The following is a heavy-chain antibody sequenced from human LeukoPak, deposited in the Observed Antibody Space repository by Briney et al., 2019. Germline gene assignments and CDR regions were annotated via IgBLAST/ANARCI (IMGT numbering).Heavy chain of an antibody. CDR1: GFAFTRYS. CDR2: ITTSGGGT. D-gene: IGHD2-21*02. V-gene: IGHV3-23*01. CDR3: VKARMPHCGTDCLES. J-gene: IGHJ4*02. Sequence: GGSLRLSCAASGFAFTRYSMSWVRQAPGRGLEWVSAITTSGGGTYYADSVKGRFTISRDNSKNTVYLQMNSLRAEDTAVYYCVKARMPHCGTDCLESWGQGTLVTVSS.